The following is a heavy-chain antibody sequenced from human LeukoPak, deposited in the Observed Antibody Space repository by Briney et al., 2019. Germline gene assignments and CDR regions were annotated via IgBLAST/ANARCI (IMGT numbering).Heavy chain of an antibody. D-gene: IGHD3-22*01. CDR2: ISGSGSST. J-gene: IGHJ3*02. CDR1: GFTFSDYW. CDR3: AKDLPYYYDSSGSGDAFDI. V-gene: IGHV3-23*01. Sequence: GGSLRLSCAVSGFTFSDYWMSWVRQAPGKGLDWVSSISGSGSSTYYAESVKGRVTISRDNSQNTLYLQMNSLRAEDTAIYYCAKDLPYYYDSSGSGDAFDIWGRGTMVTVST.